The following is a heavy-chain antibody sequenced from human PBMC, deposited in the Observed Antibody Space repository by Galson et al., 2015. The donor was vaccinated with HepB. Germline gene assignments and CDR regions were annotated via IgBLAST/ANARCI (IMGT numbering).Heavy chain of an antibody. CDR3: ARGNVGYASKLIGPGDY. Sequence: SLRLSCAASGFTFSIYAMTWVRQTPGKGLEWVPGISASGGYTYYADSVKGRFTISRDNSKNTLYLQMNSLRAEDTAVYYCARGNVGYASKLIGPGDYWGQGTLVTVSS. CDR2: ISASGGYT. V-gene: IGHV3-23*01. J-gene: IGHJ4*02. CDR1: GFTFSIYA. D-gene: IGHD5-12*01.